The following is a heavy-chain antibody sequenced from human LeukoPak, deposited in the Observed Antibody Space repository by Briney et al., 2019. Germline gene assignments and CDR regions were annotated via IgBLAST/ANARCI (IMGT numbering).Heavy chain of an antibody. CDR1: GYTFTSYG. J-gene: IGHJ6*02. CDR3: AREGYCSSTSCSRLEYYYYYYGMDV. V-gene: IGHV1-18*01. CDR2: ISAYNGNT. D-gene: IGHD2-2*01. Sequence: ASVKVSCKASGYTFTSYGISWMRQAPGQGLEWMGWISAYNGNTNYAQKLQGRVTMTTDTSTSTAYMELRSLRSDDTAVYYCAREGYCSSTSCSRLEYYYYYYGMDVWGQGTTVTVSS.